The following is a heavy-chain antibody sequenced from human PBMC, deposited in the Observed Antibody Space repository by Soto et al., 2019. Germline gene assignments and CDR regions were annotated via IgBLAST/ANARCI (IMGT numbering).Heavy chain of an antibody. CDR3: ARGNYVGDYYYYMDV. V-gene: IGHV3-74*01. J-gene: IGHJ6*03. Sequence: GGSLRLSCAAPGFTFSSYWMHWVRQAPGKGLVWVSRINSDGSSTSYADSVKGRSTISRDNAKNTLYLQMNSLRAEDTAVYYCARGNYVGDYYYYMDVWGKGTTVTVSS. CDR2: INSDGSST. CDR1: GFTFSSYW. D-gene: IGHD1-7*01.